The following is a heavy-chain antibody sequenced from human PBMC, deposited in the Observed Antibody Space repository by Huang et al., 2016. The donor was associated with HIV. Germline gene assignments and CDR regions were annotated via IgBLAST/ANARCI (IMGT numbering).Heavy chain of an antibody. CDR3: ARAGEAYYDSSGYYYFDY. J-gene: IGHJ4*02. Sequence: QVQLVQSGAEVKKPGSSVKVSCKASGGTFSSYAISWVRQAPGQGLEWMGGIIPILDAANYAQKFQGRVTITADESTSTAYMELRSLRSEDTAVYYCARAGEAYYDSSGYYYFDYWGQGTLVTVSS. CDR2: IIPILDAA. CDR1: GGTFSSYA. D-gene: IGHD3-22*01. V-gene: IGHV1-69*01.